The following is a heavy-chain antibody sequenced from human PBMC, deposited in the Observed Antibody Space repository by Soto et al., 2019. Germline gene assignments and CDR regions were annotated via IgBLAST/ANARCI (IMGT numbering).Heavy chain of an antibody. Sequence: QVQLVESGGGVVQPGKSLRLSCAASGITFSNYGMHWVRQAPGRGLEWLAVIAYDGSSNYYAESVRGRFTISREHARNTVFLQMNSLACEDTAVYYCARRGTAAFGTSRNVHFDSWGQGALVTVSS. J-gene: IGHJ4*02. CDR1: GITFSNYG. D-gene: IGHD6-13*01. CDR2: IAYDGSSN. V-gene: IGHV3-30*03. CDR3: ARRGTAAFGTSRNVHFDS.